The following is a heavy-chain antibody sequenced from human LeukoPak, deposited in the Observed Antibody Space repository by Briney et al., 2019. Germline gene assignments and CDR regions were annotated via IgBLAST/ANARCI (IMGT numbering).Heavy chain of an antibody. Sequence: PGGSLRLSCAASGFTFSSYGMHWVRQAPGKGLEWVAFIRYDGSNKYYADSVKGRFTISRDNSKNTLYLQMNSLRAEDTAVYYCAKDPGYSSSWYGSYWGQGTLVTVSS. D-gene: IGHD6-13*01. CDR1: GFTFSSYG. CDR3: AKDPGYSSSWYGSY. CDR2: IRYDGSNK. J-gene: IGHJ4*02. V-gene: IGHV3-30*02.